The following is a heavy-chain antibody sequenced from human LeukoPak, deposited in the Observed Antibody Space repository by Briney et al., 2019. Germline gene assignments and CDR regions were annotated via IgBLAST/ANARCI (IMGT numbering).Heavy chain of an antibody. V-gene: IGHV3-9*01. D-gene: IGHD3-22*01. CDR2: ISWNSGSI. CDR3: AKDSFDYYDSSGYYYGYFDY. J-gene: IGHJ4*03. Sequence: GRSLRLSCAASGFTFDDYAMHWVRHAPGKGLEWVSGISWNSGSIGFADSVKGRFTISRDNAKNSLYLQMNSLRAEDTALYYCAKDSFDYYDSSGYYYGYFDYWGQGTLVTVSS. CDR1: GFTFDDYA.